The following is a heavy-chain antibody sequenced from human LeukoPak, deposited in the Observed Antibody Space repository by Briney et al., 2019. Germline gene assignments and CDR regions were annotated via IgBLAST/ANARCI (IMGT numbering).Heavy chain of an antibody. CDR1: GFTYDDYS. V-gene: IGHV3-9*01. D-gene: IGHD4-17*01. J-gene: IGHJ2*01. CDR2: ISWNSGSI. CDR3: AKSATGYWYFDL. Sequence: PGGSLRLSCAASGFTYDDYSMHWVRRAPGKGRVCDSGISWNSGSIGYADSVKGRFTISRDNAKNSLYLQMNSLRAEDTALYYCAKSATGYWYFDLWGRGTLVTVSS.